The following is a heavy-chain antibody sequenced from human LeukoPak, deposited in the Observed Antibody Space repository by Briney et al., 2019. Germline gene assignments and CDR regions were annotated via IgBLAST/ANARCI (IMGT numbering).Heavy chain of an antibody. D-gene: IGHD3/OR15-3a*01. Sequence: QPGGSLRLSCAASGFTFSSFWMSWVRQAPGKGLEWVANIQEDGSEKYYVDSVKGRFTISRDNAKNSLYLQMNSLRVEDTAVYYCARGGPKGTLDIWGQGTMVTVSS. V-gene: IGHV3-7*01. CDR3: ARGGPKGTLDI. CDR1: GFTFSSFW. CDR2: IQEDGSEK. J-gene: IGHJ3*02.